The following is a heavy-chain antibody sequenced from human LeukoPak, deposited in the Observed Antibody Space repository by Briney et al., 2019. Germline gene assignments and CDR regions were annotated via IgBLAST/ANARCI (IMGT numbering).Heavy chain of an antibody. J-gene: IGHJ4*02. CDR3: ARGYYDFWSGYYAFFDY. CDR1: GYIFTSHY. Sequence: GASVKVSCKASGYIFTSHYMHWMRQAPGQGLEWMGMINPSGGSTVYAQKFQGRVTMTRDTSTSTVDMELSSLRSEDTAVYYCARGYYDFWSGYYAFFDYWGQGTLVTVSS. CDR2: INPSGGST. V-gene: IGHV1-46*01. D-gene: IGHD3-3*01.